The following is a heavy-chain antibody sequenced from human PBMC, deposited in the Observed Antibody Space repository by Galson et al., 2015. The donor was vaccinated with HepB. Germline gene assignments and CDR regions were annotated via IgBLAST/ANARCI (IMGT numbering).Heavy chain of an antibody. Sequence: SVKVSCKASGGTFNSYNINWVRQAPGQGLEWMGGITPIFDVGKYAQKFQGRITVTADKLTRTVYMELSSLTSEDTAIYYCARGKGGDGGVLDYWGQGTLVTVSS. CDR3: ARGKGGDGGVLDY. J-gene: IGHJ4*02. D-gene: IGHD4-23*01. CDR1: GGTFNSYN. V-gene: IGHV1-69*10. CDR2: ITPIFDVG.